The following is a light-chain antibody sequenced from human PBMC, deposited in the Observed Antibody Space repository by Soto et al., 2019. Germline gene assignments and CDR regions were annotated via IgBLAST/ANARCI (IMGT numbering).Light chain of an antibody. V-gene: IGKV1-33*01. CDR1: QNLNNY. CDR3: QQYDDLPLT. Sequence: DIQMTQSPSSLSASGRDRVTITCQASQNLNNYLNWYQQRPGQAPRLLIYDASNLETGVPSRFSGSGFGTHVTFTSTNLQPEDVATYYCQQYDDLPLTFGGGTWVEI. J-gene: IGKJ4*01. CDR2: DAS.